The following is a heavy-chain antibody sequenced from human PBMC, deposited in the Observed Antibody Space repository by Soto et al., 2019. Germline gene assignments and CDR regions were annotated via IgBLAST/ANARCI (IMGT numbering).Heavy chain of an antibody. CDR3: ARDRGIPYYYCMDV. Sequence: QVQLVESGGGLVKPGGSLRLSCAASGFTFSDYYMSWIRQAPGKGLEWVSYISSSGSTIYYADSVKGRFTISRDNAKNSLHLQMNSLTAQDTAVYYCARDRGIPYYYCMDVWGQGTTVTVSS. D-gene: IGHD3-10*01. V-gene: IGHV3-11*01. CDR1: GFTFSDYY. CDR2: ISSSGSTI. J-gene: IGHJ6*02.